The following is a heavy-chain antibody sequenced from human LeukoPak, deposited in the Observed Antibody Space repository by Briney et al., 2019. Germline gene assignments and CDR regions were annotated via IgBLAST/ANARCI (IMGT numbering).Heavy chain of an antibody. CDR1: DGSISTYY. CDR2: IYSSGST. D-gene: IGHD1-26*01. V-gene: IGHV4-39*01. CDR3: AKSGGYGLIDY. Sequence: SETLSLTCTVSDGSISTYYWGWIRQPPGKGLEWIGSIYSSGSTYYNASLQSRVTISIETSKNQIFLRLNSVTAADTAMYYCAKSGGYGLIDYWGQGTLVTVSS. J-gene: IGHJ4*02.